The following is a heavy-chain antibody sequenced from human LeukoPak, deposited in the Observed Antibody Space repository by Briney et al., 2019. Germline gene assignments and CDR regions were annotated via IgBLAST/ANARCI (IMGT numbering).Heavy chain of an antibody. V-gene: IGHV4-4*02. CDR3: VSNGGYFLQI. CDR2: ISYFVTT. CDR1: GGSISSGGW. Sequence: SETLSLTCAVSGGSISSGGWYSWVRQPPGKGLEWMGEISYFVTTGYKPSLESRVTMSKDTSKNQFSLTLSSVTAADTAMYYCVSNGGYFLQIWRQGTMVTVSS. J-gene: IGHJ3*02. D-gene: IGHD4-23*01.